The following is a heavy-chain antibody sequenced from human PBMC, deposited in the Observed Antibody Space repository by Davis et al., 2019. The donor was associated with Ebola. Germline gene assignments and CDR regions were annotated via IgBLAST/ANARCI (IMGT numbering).Heavy chain of an antibody. CDR3: TSLSEGDPYYFDY. CDR1: GFTFSSYS. CDR2: IKSKTDGGTT. D-gene: IGHD2-21*02. V-gene: IGHV3-15*01. Sequence: GESLKISCAASGFTFSSYSMNWVRQAPGKGLEWVGRIKSKTDGGTTDYAAPVKGRFTISRDDSKNTLYLQMNSLKTEDTAVYYCTSLSEGDPYYFDYWGQGTLVTVSS. J-gene: IGHJ4*02.